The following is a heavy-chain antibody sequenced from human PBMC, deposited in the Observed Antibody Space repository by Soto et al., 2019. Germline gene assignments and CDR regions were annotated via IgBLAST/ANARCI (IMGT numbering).Heavy chain of an antibody. CDR3: AKSLGTGHAFDI. CDR1: GFTFSSYG. CDR2: ISYDGSNK. J-gene: IGHJ3*02. D-gene: IGHD5-18*01. Sequence: QVQLVESGGGVVQPGRSLRLSCAASGFTFSSYGMHWVRQAPGKGLEWVAVISYDGSNKYYADSVKGRFTISRDNSKNTLYLQVNSLRAEDTAVYYCAKSLGTGHAFDIWGQGTMVTVSS. V-gene: IGHV3-30*18.